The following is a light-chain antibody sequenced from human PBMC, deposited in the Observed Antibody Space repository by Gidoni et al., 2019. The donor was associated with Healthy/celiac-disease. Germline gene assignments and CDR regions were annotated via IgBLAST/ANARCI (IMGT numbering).Light chain of an antibody. CDR1: QRVSSSY. J-gene: IGKJ1*01. CDR3: QQYGSSPWT. V-gene: IGKV3-20*01. Sequence: EIVFTQSPGTLSLSPGERATLSCRASQRVSSSYLAWYQQKPGQAPRLLIYGASSRATGIPDRFSGSGSGTDFTLTISRREPEDFAVYYWQQYGSSPWTFXQXTKVEIK. CDR2: GAS.